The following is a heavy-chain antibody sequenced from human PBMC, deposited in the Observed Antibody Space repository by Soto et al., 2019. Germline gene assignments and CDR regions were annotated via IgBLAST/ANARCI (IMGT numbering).Heavy chain of an antibody. J-gene: IGHJ5*02. D-gene: IGHD3-3*01. CDR3: AKTHVLRFLEWLLGGFDP. Sequence: GGSLRLSCAASGFTFSSYAMSWVRQAPGKGLEWVSAISGSGGSTYYADSVTGRFTISRDNSKNTLYLQMNSLRAEDTAVSYCAKTHVLRFLEWLLGGFDPWGQGTLVTVSS. CDR1: GFTFSSYA. CDR2: ISGSGGST. V-gene: IGHV3-23*01.